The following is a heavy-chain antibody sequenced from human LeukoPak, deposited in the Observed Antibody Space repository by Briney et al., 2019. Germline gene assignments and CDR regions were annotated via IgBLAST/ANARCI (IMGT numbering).Heavy chain of an antibody. CDR1: GFTFSSYS. Sequence: GGSLRLSCAASGFTFSSYSMNWVRQAPGKGLEWVSGISWNSGSIGYADSVKGRFTISRDNAKNSLYLQMNSLRAEDMALYYCAKGGFYYYYYYMDVWGKGTTVTVSS. J-gene: IGHJ6*03. CDR2: ISWNSGSI. V-gene: IGHV3-9*03. CDR3: AKGGFYYYYYYMDV.